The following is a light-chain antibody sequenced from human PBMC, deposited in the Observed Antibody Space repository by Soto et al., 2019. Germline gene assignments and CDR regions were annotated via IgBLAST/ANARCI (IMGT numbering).Light chain of an antibody. J-gene: IGKJ1*01. CDR2: AAS. CDR1: QSISSY. V-gene: IGKV1-39*01. CDR3: QQSYSTPWT. Sequence: DIQMTQSPSSLSASVGAGVTITCRASQSISSYLNWYQQKPGKAPKLMIYAASSLQSGVPSRFSGSGSGTDCTLTISSLQPEDFATYYCQQSYSTPWTLGQGTKVDIK.